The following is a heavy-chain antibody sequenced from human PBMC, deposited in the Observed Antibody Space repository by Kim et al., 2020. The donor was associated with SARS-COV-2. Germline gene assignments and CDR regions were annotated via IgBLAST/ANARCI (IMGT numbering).Heavy chain of an antibody. D-gene: IGHD5-12*01. CDR2: ISGSGDNT. CDR1: GFTFSTYA. J-gene: IGHJ4*01. V-gene: IGHV3-23*01. CDR3: AKDPTTMIQLHYFDY. Sequence: GGSLRLSCAASGFTFSTYAMSWVRQAPGKGRELLSGISGSGDNTFYADPVRGRFTSSRDNSKKRLYMQINSLTAENAALYYCAKDPTTMIQLHYFDYW.